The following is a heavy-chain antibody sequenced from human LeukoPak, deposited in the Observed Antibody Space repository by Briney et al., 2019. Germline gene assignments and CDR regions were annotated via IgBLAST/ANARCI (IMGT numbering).Heavy chain of an antibody. Sequence: ASVKVSCKASGFTFTNDYMHWVRQAPGQGLEWMGIINPSGGSTSYAQKFQGRVTMTRDTSTSTVYMELSSLRSEDTAVYYCARDVYGDYGGGNAFDPWGQGTLVTVSS. CDR2: INPSGGST. CDR3: ARDVYGDYGGGNAFDP. CDR1: GFTFTNDY. V-gene: IGHV1-46*01. J-gene: IGHJ5*02. D-gene: IGHD4-17*01.